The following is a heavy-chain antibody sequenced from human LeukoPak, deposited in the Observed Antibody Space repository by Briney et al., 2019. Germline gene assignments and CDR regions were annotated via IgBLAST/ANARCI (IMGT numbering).Heavy chain of an antibody. D-gene: IGHD2-2*01. CDR3: ASLADIVVVPAARGAFDI. CDR1: GYTFIDYY. Sequence: ASVKVSCKASGYTFIDYYMHWVRQAPGQGLEWMGWINPNSGGTKYAQKFQDWVTMTRDTSINTAYMELSRLRSDDTAVYYCASLADIVVVPAARGAFDIWGQGTMVTVSS. V-gene: IGHV1-2*04. CDR2: INPNSGGT. J-gene: IGHJ3*02.